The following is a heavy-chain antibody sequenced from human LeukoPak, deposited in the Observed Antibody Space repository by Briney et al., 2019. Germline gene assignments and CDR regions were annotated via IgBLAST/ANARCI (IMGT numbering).Heavy chain of an antibody. Sequence: GESLKISCKGSGYSFTSYWIGWVRQMPGKGLEWMGIIYPGDSDTRYSPSFQGQVTISADKSISTAYLQWSSLKASDTAMYYCARSPYSFGNYDSSGYYPYYFGYWGQGTLVTVSS. J-gene: IGHJ4*02. CDR2: IYPGDSDT. CDR3: ARSPYSFGNYDSSGYYPYYFGY. D-gene: IGHD3-22*01. CDR1: GYSFTSYW. V-gene: IGHV5-51*01.